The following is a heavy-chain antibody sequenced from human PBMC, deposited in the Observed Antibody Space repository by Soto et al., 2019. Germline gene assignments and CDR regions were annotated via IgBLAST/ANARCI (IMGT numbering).Heavy chain of an antibody. V-gene: IGHV1-2*04. CDR1: GYTFTGHY. CDR3: ARSAGIVVVPAAIGGMDV. D-gene: IGHD2-2*01. CDR2: INPNSGGT. Sequence: ASVKVSCKASGYTFTGHYMHWVRQAPGQGLEWMGWINPNSGGTNYAQKFQGWVTMTRDTSISTAYMELSRLRSDDTAVYYCARSAGIVVVPAAIGGMDVWGQGTTVTVSS. J-gene: IGHJ6*02.